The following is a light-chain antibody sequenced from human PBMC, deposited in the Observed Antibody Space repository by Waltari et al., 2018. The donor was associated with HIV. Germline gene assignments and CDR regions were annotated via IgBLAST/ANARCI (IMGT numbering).Light chain of an antibody. J-gene: IGLJ3*02. CDR1: TGSIADSY. CDR2: ENT. Sequence: NFMLAQPHSVSESPGQTVTISCTRSTGSIADSYVQWSQQRPGSAPTTVIYENTQTASGVPDRFSGSIDISSTSASLVISGLETEDEADYYCQSSDTDTWVFGGGTKLTVL. V-gene: IGLV6-57*03. CDR3: QSSDTDTWV.